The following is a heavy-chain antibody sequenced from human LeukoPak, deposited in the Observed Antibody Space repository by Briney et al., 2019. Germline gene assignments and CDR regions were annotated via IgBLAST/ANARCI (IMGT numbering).Heavy chain of an antibody. Sequence: PSETLSLTCTVSGGSISSSSYYWGWIRQPPGKGLEWIGSIYYSGSTYYNPSLKSRVTISVDTSKNQFSLKLSSVTAADTAVYYCARRSYSYYRSNYDFPDWVDYWGQGTLVTVSS. CDR2: IYYSGST. V-gene: IGHV4-39*01. D-gene: IGHD3-3*01. J-gene: IGHJ4*02. CDR3: ARRSYSYYRSNYDFPDWVDY. CDR1: GGSISSSSYY.